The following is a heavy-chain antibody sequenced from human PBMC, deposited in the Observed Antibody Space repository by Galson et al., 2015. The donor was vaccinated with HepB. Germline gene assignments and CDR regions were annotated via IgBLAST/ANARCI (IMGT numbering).Heavy chain of an antibody. Sequence: SLRLSCAASGFSLTTYAISWVRQAPGKGLEWVSGISGTGGSTYYADSVKGRFTISRDNSKNTLYLQMNSLRAEDTAIYYCAKVGRAPRLLQKAGNWFDSWGQGTLVTVSS. D-gene: IGHD1-14*01. CDR3: AKVGRAPRLLQKAGNWFDS. V-gene: IGHV3-23*01. CDR2: ISGTGGST. CDR1: GFSLTTYA. J-gene: IGHJ5*01.